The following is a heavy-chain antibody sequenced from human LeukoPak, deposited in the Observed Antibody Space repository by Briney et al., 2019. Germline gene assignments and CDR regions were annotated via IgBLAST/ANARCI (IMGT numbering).Heavy chain of an antibody. Sequence: GGSLRLSCAASGFTFSSYSMNWVRQAPGKGLEWASYISSSSSTIYYADSVKGRFTISRDNAKNSLYLQMNSLRDEDTAVYYCARAYDFWSGDHFDYWGQGTLVTVSS. CDR2: ISSSSSTI. J-gene: IGHJ4*02. V-gene: IGHV3-48*02. CDR3: ARAYDFWSGDHFDY. D-gene: IGHD3-3*01. CDR1: GFTFSSYS.